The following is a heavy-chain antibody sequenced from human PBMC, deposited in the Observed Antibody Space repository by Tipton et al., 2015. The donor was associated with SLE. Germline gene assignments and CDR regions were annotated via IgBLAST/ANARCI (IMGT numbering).Heavy chain of an antibody. Sequence: GSLRLSCAASGFTVSSNYMSWIRQAPGKGLEWVSYISSSSSYTNYADSVKGRFTISRDNAKNSLYLQMNSLRAEDTAVYYCARGRIPDAFDIWGQGTMVTVSS. J-gene: IGHJ3*02. CDR3: ARGRIPDAFDI. CDR2: ISSSSSYT. CDR1: GFTVSSNY. V-gene: IGHV3-11*06.